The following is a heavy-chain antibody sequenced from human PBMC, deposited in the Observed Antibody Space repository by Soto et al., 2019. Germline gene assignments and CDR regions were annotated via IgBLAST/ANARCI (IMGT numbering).Heavy chain of an antibody. CDR3: AKVRNVGSYGSGSYYFDY. J-gene: IGHJ4*02. Sequence: GGSLRLSCAASGFTFSSYGMHWVRQAPGKGLEWVAVISYDGSNKYYVDSVKGRFTISRDNSKNTLYLQMNSLRAEDTAVYYCAKVRNVGSYGSGSYYFDYWGQGTLVTVSS. CDR1: GFTFSSYG. D-gene: IGHD3-10*01. V-gene: IGHV3-30*18. CDR2: ISYDGSNK.